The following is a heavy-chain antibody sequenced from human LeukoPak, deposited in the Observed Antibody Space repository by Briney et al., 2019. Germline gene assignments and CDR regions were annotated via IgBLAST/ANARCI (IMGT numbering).Heavy chain of an antibody. CDR1: GGSVSSGSYY. V-gene: IGHV4-61*01. CDR3: ASNLSGSYYNWFDP. D-gene: IGHD1-26*01. Sequence: SETLSLTCTVSGGSVSSGSYYWSWIRQPPGKGLEWIGYIYYSGSANYNPSLKSRVTISVDTSKNQFSLKLSSVTAADTAVYYCASNLSGSYYNWFDPWGQGTLVTVSS. CDR2: IYYSGSA. J-gene: IGHJ5*02.